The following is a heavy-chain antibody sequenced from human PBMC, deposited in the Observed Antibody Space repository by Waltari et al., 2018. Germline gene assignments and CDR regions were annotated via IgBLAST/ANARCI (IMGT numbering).Heavy chain of an antibody. D-gene: IGHD3-22*01. CDR2: TNAYNGLT. CDR3: ARTYYYESRDFDY. J-gene: IGHJ4*02. CDR1: GYTFAYHG. Sequence: QLQLVQSGREVKTPGASVQVSCKASGYTFAYHGTSWVRQATGQWLEGLGWTNAYNGLTKYAQTVQDRATMTTDASASTAYMELRSLRSDDTAMYYCARTYYYESRDFDYWGQGSLVTVSS. V-gene: IGHV1-18*04.